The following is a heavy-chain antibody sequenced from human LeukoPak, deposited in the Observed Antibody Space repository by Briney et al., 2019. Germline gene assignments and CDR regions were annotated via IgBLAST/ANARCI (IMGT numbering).Heavy chain of an antibody. V-gene: IGHV3-7*01. Sequence: GVSLRLSCAAWKFIISPYSMSWVRQAPGKGLEGVANIKQDGSEKYNVESAKGRFTISRDNAKNSVSLQMHSLRVEDTAVYYCASAIHHYLASSGSFDIWGQGTMVTVSS. CDR1: KFIISPYS. CDR2: IKQDGSEK. CDR3: ASAIHHYLASSGSFDI. J-gene: IGHJ3*02. D-gene: IGHD3-22*01.